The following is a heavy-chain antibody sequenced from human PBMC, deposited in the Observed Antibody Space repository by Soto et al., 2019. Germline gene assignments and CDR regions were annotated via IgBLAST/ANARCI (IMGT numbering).Heavy chain of an antibody. Sequence: SETLSITCAVSGGSVSSGSYYWSWIRQPPGKGLEWIGYIYYSGSTNYNPSLKSRVTISVDTSKNQFSLKLNSVTAADTAVYYCASYSSGWYDVSYWGQGTLVTVSS. CDR2: IYYSGST. D-gene: IGHD6-19*01. J-gene: IGHJ4*02. CDR1: GGSVSSGSYY. CDR3: ASYSSGWYDVSY. V-gene: IGHV4-61*01.